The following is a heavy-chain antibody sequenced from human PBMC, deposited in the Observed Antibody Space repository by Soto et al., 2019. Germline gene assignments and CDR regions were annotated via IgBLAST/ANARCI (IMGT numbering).Heavy chain of an antibody. Sequence: PGGSMKLSCAASGFTFSIYGMPWVRQAPGKGLEWVAVIWYDGSNKYYADSVKGRFTISRDNSKNTAYLQMSSLRPEDTAVYYCVKGEYYYDGSAYYPFDYWGQGRMVTVSS. CDR1: GFTFSIYG. CDR3: VKGEYYYDGSAYYPFDY. J-gene: IGHJ4*02. V-gene: IGHV3-30*02. CDR2: IWYDGSNK. D-gene: IGHD3-22*01.